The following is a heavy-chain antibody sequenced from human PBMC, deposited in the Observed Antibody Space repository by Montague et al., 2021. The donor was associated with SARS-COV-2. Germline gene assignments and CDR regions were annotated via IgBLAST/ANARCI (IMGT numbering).Heavy chain of an antibody. Sequence: SETLSLTCTVPGGSISSSSYYWGWIRQPPGKGLEWIGSIYYSGSTYYNPSLKSRVTISVDTSKNQFSLKLSSVTAADTAVYYCARKASRGITIFGVVTASYYFDSWGQGTLVTVSS. CDR2: IYYSGST. D-gene: IGHD3-3*01. J-gene: IGHJ4*02. CDR1: GGSISSSSYY. V-gene: IGHV4-39*01. CDR3: ARKASRGITIFGVVTASYYFDS.